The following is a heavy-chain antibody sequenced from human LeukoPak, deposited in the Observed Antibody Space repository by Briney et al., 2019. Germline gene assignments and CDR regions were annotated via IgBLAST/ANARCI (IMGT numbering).Heavy chain of an antibody. CDR3: ARGGQGLAPYGFDY. D-gene: IGHD3-16*01. CDR1: GFTFSHHA. Sequence: GGSLRLSCAASGFTFSHHAMHWVRQAPGKGLEWVAQIWSSGDNKYYADSVKGRFIISRDNSKNTVYLQMNSVRVEDTAVYYCARGGQGLAPYGFDYWGQGTLVTVSS. J-gene: IGHJ4*02. V-gene: IGHV3-33*01. CDR2: IWSSGDNK.